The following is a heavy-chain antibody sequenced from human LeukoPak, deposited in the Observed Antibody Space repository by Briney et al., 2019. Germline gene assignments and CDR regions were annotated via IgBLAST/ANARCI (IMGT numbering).Heavy chain of an antibody. CDR1: GYTFTGYY. J-gene: IGHJ6*03. CDR2: INPNSGGT. D-gene: IGHD1-26*01. CDR3: ARDHKGYTGSYYYYYMDV. V-gene: IGHV1-2*02. Sequence: GASVKVSCKASGYTFTGYYMHWVRQAPGQGLEWMGWINPNSGGTKFAQRFQGRVTMTRDTSISTAYMELSRLRFDDTAVYYCARDHKGYTGSYYYYYMDVWGKGTTVTVSS.